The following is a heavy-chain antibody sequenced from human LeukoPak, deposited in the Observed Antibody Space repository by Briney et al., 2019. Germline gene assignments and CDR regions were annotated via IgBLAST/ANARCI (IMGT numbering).Heavy chain of an antibody. CDR2: ISWNSGSI. D-gene: IGHD6-13*01. CDR3: AKEHLGTRRSSWYGYFDY. V-gene: IGHV3-9*03. J-gene: IGHJ4*02. Sequence: GGSLRLSCAASGFTFDDYAMHWVRQAPGKGLEWVSGISWNSGSIGYADSVKGRFTISRDNAKNSLYLQMNSLRAEDMALYYCAKEHLGTRRSSWYGYFDYWGQGTLVTVSS. CDR1: GFTFDDYA.